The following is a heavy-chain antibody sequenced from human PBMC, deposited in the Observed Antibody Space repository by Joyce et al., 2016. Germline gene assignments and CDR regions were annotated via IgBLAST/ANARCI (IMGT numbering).Heavy chain of an antibody. V-gene: IGHV3-23*04. CDR3: ARARTVVVAYTLRDGFDL. CDR2: RGASGGRT. Sequence: EMQLEESGGSLVHPGGSLRLSCRDSYGLSNIYVMAWVRQTPGNGLEWVSSRGASGGRTYYGDSVECRFTVSRDNSKNIMDLQMTSLRIEDTATYYCARARTVVVAYTLRDGFDLWGQGTMVTVSS. J-gene: IGHJ3*01. D-gene: IGHD2-15*01. CDR1: YGLSNIYV.